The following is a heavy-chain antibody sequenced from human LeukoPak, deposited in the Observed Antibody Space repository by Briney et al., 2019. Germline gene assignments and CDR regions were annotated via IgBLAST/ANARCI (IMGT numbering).Heavy chain of an antibody. CDR2: IYTSGST. CDR1: GGSISSYY. V-gene: IGHV4-4*07. CDR3: ARDRISGWSDYYYYMDV. Sequence: SETLSLTCTVSGGSISSYYWSWIRQPAGKGLEWIGRIYTSGSTNYNPSLKSRVTMSVDTSKNQFSLKLSSVTAADTAVYYCARDRISGWSDYYYYMDVWGKGTTVTISS. D-gene: IGHD6-19*01. J-gene: IGHJ6*03.